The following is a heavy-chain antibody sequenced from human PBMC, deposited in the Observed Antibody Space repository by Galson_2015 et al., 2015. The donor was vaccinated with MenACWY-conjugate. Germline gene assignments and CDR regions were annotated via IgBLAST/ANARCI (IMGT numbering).Heavy chain of an antibody. CDR1: GDSVSSNTAA. CDR2: TYYRSQWNN. D-gene: IGHD1-26*01. CDR3: AREESGTYSFAY. J-gene: IGHJ4*02. Sequence: CAISGDSVSSNTAAWNWVRQSPSRGLAWLGRTYYRSQWNNDYTISVRGRITINPDTSKNQVSLHLNSVTPEDTAVYYCAREESGTYSFAYWGQGTLVTVSS. V-gene: IGHV6-1*01.